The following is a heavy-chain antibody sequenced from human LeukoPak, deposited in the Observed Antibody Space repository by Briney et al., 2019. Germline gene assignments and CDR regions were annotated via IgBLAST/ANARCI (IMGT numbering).Heavy chain of an antibody. Sequence: GGSLRLSCAASVFTFSSSAMSWVRQAPGKGLEWFSAIGLRGDSTYYADSVKGRFTISRDNSKNTLYLQMNSLRAEDTAVYYCAKVSMTTVTTGDYWGQGTLVTVSS. CDR3: AKVSMTTVTTGDY. V-gene: IGHV3-23*01. J-gene: IGHJ4*02. CDR2: IGLRGDST. CDR1: VFTFSSSA. D-gene: IGHD4-17*01.